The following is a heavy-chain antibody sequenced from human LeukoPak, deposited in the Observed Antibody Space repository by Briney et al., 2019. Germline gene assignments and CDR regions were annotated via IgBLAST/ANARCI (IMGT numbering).Heavy chain of an antibody. V-gene: IGHV1-2*02. CDR2: INPHSGGT. Sequence: GASVTVSFTASGYTFTRYYMHWVRQAPGQGLEWMGWINPHSGGTNYAQKFQGRVTMTRDTSISTAYMELSRLRSDDTAVYYCARRPDYYDSSGYYLQADAEYFQHWGQGTLVTVSS. CDR1: GYTFTRYY. D-gene: IGHD3-22*01. J-gene: IGHJ1*01. CDR3: ARRPDYYDSSGYYLQADAEYFQH.